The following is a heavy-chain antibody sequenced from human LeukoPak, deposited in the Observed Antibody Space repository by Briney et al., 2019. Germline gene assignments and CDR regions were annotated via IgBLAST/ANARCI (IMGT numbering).Heavy chain of an antibody. CDR1: GFTFRDYY. V-gene: IGHV3-23*01. CDR3: AKDEGRILIAAPKDAFDM. Sequence: GGSLRLSCVASGFTFRDYYMSWVRQAPGKGLEWLSSISGSGGRTYYADSVGGRFTISRDNSKNTLYLRMHSLRVEDTAIYYCAKDEGRILIAAPKDAFDMWGQGTMVTVSS. CDR2: ISGSGGRT. J-gene: IGHJ3*02. D-gene: IGHD6-6*01.